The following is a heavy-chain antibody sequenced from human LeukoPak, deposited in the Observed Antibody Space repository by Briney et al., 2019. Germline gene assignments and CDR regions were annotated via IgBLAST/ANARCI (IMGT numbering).Heavy chain of an antibody. Sequence: GGSLRLSCAASGFTFSSYAMHWVRQAPGKGLEWVAVISYDGSNKYYADSVKGRFTISRDNAKNSLYLQMNSLRAEDTAVYYCARDRIVVVPAAQQFDPWGQGTLVTVSS. J-gene: IGHJ5*02. V-gene: IGHV3-30-3*01. CDR3: ARDRIVVVPAAQQFDP. CDR1: GFTFSSYA. CDR2: ISYDGSNK. D-gene: IGHD2-2*01.